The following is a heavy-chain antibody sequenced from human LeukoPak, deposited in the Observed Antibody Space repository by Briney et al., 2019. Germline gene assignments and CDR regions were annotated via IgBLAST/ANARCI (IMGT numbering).Heavy chain of an antibody. CDR2: IYTSGST. V-gene: IGHV4-4*07. D-gene: IGHD2-2*01. CDR3: ARVSIGVVPAAWDAFDI. J-gene: IGHJ3*02. Sequence: NSSETLSLTCTVSGGSISSYYWSWIRQPAGKGLEWIGRIYTSGSTNHNPSLKSRVTMSVDTSKNQFSLKLSSVTAADTAVYYCARVSIGVVPAAWDAFDIWGQGTMVTVSS. CDR1: GGSISSYY.